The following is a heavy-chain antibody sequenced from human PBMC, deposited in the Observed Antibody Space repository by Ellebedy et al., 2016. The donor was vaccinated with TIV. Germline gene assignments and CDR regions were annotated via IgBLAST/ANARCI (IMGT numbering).Heavy chain of an antibody. V-gene: IGHV1-69*04. Sequence: AASVKVSCKASGGTFSNSAINWVRQAPGQGLEWMGRIIPILDITNYAQTFKGRVTITADKSTTTAYMELTSLRSDDTAVYYCARWAGYSGTFQGPFDFWGQGTLVTVSS. CDR2: IIPILDIT. J-gene: IGHJ4*02. CDR1: GGTFSNSA. CDR3: ARWAGYSGTFQGPFDF. D-gene: IGHD1-26*01.